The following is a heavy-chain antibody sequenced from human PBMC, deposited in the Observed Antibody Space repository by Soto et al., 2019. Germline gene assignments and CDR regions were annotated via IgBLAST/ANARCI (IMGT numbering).Heavy chain of an antibody. J-gene: IGHJ4*02. CDR3: ARVVDFWSGYYLYYFDY. D-gene: IGHD3-3*01. CDR2: IYYSGST. Sequence: SETLSLTCTVSGGSISSSSYYWGWIRQPPGKGLEWIGNIYYSGSTYYNPSLKSRVTISVDTSKNQFSLKLSSVTAADTAVYYCARVVDFWSGYYLYYFDYWGQGTLVTVSS. CDR1: GGSISSSSYY. V-gene: IGHV4-39*07.